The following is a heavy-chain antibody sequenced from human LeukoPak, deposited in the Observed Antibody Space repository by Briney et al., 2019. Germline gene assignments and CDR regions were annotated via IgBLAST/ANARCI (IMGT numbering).Heavy chain of an antibody. CDR1: GGPISGYY. D-gene: IGHD4-23*01. V-gene: IGHV4-59*08. CDR2: TDHSGST. Sequence: PSETLSLTCSVSGGPISGYYWSWIRQPPGKNPEWIGYTDHSGSTNYNPSLRGRVTISVDMSKNQFSLKLSSVTAADTAVYYCARQRYGGNSVFDYWGQGTLVTVSS. CDR3: ARQRYGGNSVFDY. J-gene: IGHJ4*02.